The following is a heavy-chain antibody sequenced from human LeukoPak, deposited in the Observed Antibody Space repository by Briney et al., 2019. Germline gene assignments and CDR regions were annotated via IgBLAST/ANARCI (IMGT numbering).Heavy chain of an antibody. Sequence: SVKVSCKASGGIFSSYTISWVRQAPGQGLEWMGRIIPILGIANYAQKFQGRVTITADKSTSTAYMELSSLRSEDTAVYYCARDTPDGYNDYWGQGTLVTVSS. V-gene: IGHV1-69*04. CDR2: IIPILGIA. J-gene: IGHJ4*02. CDR1: GGIFSSYT. CDR3: ARDTPDGYNDY. D-gene: IGHD5-24*01.